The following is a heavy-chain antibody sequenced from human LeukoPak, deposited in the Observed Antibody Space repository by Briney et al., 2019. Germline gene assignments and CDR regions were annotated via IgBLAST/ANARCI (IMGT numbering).Heavy chain of an antibody. CDR2: ISYDGSNK. J-gene: IGHJ6*02. Sequence: GTSLKLSCAASGFNFDCYGMYLVRQASGKGPEGVALISYDGSNKYYGDSVKGRFAISRDNSKNTVYLQMNSLRAEDTAVYYCAKRVYGDHSYYAMDVWGQGTTVTVSS. V-gene: IGHV3-30*18. CDR1: GFNFDCYG. D-gene: IGHD4-17*01. CDR3: AKRVYGDHSYYAMDV.